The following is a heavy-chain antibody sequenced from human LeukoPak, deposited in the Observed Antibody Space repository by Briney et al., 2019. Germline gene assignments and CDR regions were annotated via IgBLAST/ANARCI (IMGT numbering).Heavy chain of an antibody. D-gene: IGHD1-14*01. Sequence: SETLSLTCTVSGGSISSSSYYWGWIRQPPGKGLEWIGSIYYSGSTYYNPSLKSRVTISVDTSKNQFSLKLSSVTAADTAVYYCARLTPHAEYFQHWGQGILVTVSS. CDR2: IYYSGST. CDR3: ARLTPHAEYFQH. CDR1: GGSISSSSYY. J-gene: IGHJ1*01. V-gene: IGHV4-39*01.